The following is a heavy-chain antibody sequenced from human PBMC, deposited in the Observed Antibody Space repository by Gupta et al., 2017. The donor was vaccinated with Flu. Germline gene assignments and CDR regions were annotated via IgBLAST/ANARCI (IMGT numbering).Heavy chain of an antibody. Sequence: EVQLVESGGGLVQPGGSLRLSCAASGFLFSNYELTWVRHVPAKGLEWVSYMRSSGGAIYSADSVKGRFTISRDNAKNTLYLQMNSLRAEDTAVYYWARGLRSGWGVDYWGQGTLVTVSS. J-gene: IGHJ4*02. CDR3: ARGLRSGWGVDY. CDR1: GFLFSNYE. D-gene: IGHD6-19*01. CDR2: MRSSGGAI. V-gene: IGHV3-48*03.